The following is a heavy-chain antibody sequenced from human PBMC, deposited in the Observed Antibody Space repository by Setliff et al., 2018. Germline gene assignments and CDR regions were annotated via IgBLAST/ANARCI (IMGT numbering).Heavy chain of an antibody. Sequence: ASVKVSCKASGYTFTGYYMNWVRQAPGQGLEWMGWINXXXXXXXXXXXXXXXVXXXXXTSISTAYMELSSLTSDDTAVYYCARDPGPDWAYNYFDPWGQGTLVTVSS. V-gene: IGHV1-2*02. J-gene: IGHJ5*02. CDR1: GYTFTGYY. CDR3: ARDPGPDWAYNYFDP. D-gene: IGHD3-9*01. CDR2: INXXXXXX.